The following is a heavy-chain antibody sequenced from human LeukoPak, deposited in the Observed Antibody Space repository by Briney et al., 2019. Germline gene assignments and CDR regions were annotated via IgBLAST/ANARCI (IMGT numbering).Heavy chain of an antibody. J-gene: IGHJ5*02. D-gene: IGHD3-22*01. CDR3: ARAITMIVVVSWFDP. CDR1: GGSFSGYY. CDR2: INHSGST. V-gene: IGHV4-34*01. Sequence: SETLSLTCAVYGGSFSGYYWSWIRQPPGKGLEWIGEINHSGSTNYNPSLKSRVTISVDASKNQFSLKLSSVTAADTAVYYCARAITMIVVVSWFDPWGQGTLVTVSS.